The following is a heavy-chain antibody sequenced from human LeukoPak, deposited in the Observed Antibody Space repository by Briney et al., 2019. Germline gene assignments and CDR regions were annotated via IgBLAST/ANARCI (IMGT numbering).Heavy chain of an antibody. V-gene: IGHV1-69*05. CDR3: ARDRREYSSSSAYAFDI. CDR1: GGTFSSYA. D-gene: IGHD6-6*01. J-gene: IGHJ3*02. CDR2: IIPIFGTA. Sequence: SVKVSCKASGGTFSSYAISWVRQAPGQGLEWMGGIIPIFGTANYAQKFQGRVTITTDESTSTAYMELSSLRSEDTAVYYCARDRREYSSSSAYAFDIWGQGTMVTVSS.